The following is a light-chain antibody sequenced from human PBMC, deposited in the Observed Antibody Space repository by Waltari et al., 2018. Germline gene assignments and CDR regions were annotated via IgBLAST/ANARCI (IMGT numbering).Light chain of an antibody. CDR3: QQIYSTPWT. J-gene: IGKJ1*01. V-gene: IGKV1-39*01. CDR1: QSISSY. Sequence: DIQMTQSPSSLSASVGDRVTITCRASQSISSYLNWYQHKPGKAPKLLIYAASRLQSGIPSRFSVSGSGTDFTLTISSLQPEDFATYYCQQIYSTPWTFGQGTKVEIK. CDR2: AAS.